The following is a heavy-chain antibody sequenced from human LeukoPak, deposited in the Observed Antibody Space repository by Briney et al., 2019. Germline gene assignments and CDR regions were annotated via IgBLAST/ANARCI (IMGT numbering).Heavy chain of an antibody. CDR3: ARRVTMVRGIISSKTQSYYGMDV. J-gene: IGHJ6*02. D-gene: IGHD3-10*01. Sequence: VASVKVSCKASGYTFTSYGISWVRQAPGQGLEWMAWISAYNVNTNYAQKLQGRVTMTTDTSTSTAYMELRSLRSDDTAVYYCARRVTMVRGIISSKTQSYYGMDVWGQGTTVTVSS. CDR1: GYTFTSYG. CDR2: ISAYNVNT. V-gene: IGHV1-18*01.